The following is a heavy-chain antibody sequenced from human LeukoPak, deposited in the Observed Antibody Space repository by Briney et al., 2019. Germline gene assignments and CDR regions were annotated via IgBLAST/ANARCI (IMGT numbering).Heavy chain of an antibody. D-gene: IGHD1-1*01. CDR3: ARAEGRGNWNDFRFGYYYYYMDV. V-gene: IGHV1-2*02. CDR2: INPNSGGT. Sequence: GASVKVSCKASGYTFTGYCMHWVRQAPGQGLEWMGWINPNSGGTNYAQKFQGRVTMTRDTSISTAYMELSRLRSDDTAVYYCARAEGRGNWNDFRFGYYYYYMDVWGKGTTVTVSS. CDR1: GYTFTGYC. J-gene: IGHJ6*03.